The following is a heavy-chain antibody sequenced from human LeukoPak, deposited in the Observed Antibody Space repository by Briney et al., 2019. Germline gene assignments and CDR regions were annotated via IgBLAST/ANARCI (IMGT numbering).Heavy chain of an antibody. CDR1: GYTFTGYY. CDR3: ARTSRWFPLPPPLGY. CDR2: INPNSGGT. D-gene: IGHD4-23*01. V-gene: IGHV1-2*02. Sequence: AASVTVSFTASGYTFTGYYMHWVRQAPGQGVEWMGWINPNSGGTNYSQKFQGRVTMTRDTAISTAYMELSRLRSDDTAVYYCARTSRWFPLPPPLGYWGQGTLVTVSS. J-gene: IGHJ4*02.